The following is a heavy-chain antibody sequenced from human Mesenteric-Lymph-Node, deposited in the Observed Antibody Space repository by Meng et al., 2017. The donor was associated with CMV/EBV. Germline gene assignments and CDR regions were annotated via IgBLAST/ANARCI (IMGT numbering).Heavy chain of an antibody. CDR2: SNHSGST. Sequence: SETLSLTCAVYGGSFSGYYWSWIRQPPGKGLEWIGESNHSGSTNYNPSLKSRVTISVDTSKNQFSLKLSSVTAADTAVYYCARGGVGYYYGSGSESRLGYWGQGTLVTVSS. D-gene: IGHD3-10*01. CDR1: GGSFSGYY. V-gene: IGHV4-34*01. J-gene: IGHJ4*02. CDR3: ARGGVGYYYGSGSESRLGY.